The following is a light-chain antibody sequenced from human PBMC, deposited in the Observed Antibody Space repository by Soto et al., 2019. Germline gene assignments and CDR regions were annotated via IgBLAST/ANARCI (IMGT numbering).Light chain of an antibody. CDR2: AAS. J-gene: IGKJ2*01. Sequence: EVVLTQSPGTLSLSPGERATLSCRASRSFASSYLGWYQQKPGQAPRLLIYAASSRATGIPDRFSGSGSGTDFTLTISRLEPEDSAVYYCHQYDKAPQTFGQGTKLEIK. CDR1: RSFASSY. V-gene: IGKV3-20*01. CDR3: HQYDKAPQT.